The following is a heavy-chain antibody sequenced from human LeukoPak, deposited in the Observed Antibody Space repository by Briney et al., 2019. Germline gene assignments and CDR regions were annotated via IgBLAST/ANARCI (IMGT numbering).Heavy chain of an antibody. J-gene: IGHJ4*02. CDR2: IYYSGST. CDR1: GGSINNYY. D-gene: IGHD3-22*01. V-gene: IGHV4-59*01. Sequence: SETLSLTCTVSGGSINNYYWSWIRQPPGKGLEWIGYIYYSGSTNCNPSLKSRVTISVDTSKNQFSLKLSSVTAADTAVYYCARGWWYYDSSGYTNDYWGQGTLVTVSS. CDR3: ARGWWYYDSSGYTNDY.